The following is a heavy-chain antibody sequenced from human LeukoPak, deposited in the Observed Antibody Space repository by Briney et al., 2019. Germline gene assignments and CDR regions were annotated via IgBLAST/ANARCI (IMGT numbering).Heavy chain of an antibody. Sequence: SETLSLTCAVYGGSFSGYYWSWIRQPPGKGLEWIGEINHSGSTNYNPSLKSRVTISVDTSKNQFSLKLSSVTAADTAVYYCARGRARGYSGYGLLPAYYYYGMDVWGQGTTVTVSS. CDR1: GGSFSGYY. D-gene: IGHD5-12*01. CDR3: ARGRARGYSGYGLLPAYYYYGMDV. CDR2: INHSGST. V-gene: IGHV4-34*01. J-gene: IGHJ6*02.